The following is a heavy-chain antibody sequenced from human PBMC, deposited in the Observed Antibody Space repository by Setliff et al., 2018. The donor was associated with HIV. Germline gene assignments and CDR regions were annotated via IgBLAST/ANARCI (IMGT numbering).Heavy chain of an antibody. Sequence: PGGSLRLSCAASGFTFSSYAMTWVRQAPGKGLEWVSAISGSGGSTYYADSVKGRFIISRDNSKNTLYLQMNSLRAQDTAIYYCARDEDGYNHFDFWGQGTLVTVSS. CDR1: GFTFSSYA. CDR3: ARDEDGYNHFDF. D-gene: IGHD5-12*01. J-gene: IGHJ4*02. V-gene: IGHV3-23*01. CDR2: ISGSGGST.